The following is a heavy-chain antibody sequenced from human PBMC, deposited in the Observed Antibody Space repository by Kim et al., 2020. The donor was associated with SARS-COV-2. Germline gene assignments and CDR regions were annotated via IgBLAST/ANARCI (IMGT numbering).Heavy chain of an antibody. CDR2: INAGNGNT. CDR1: GYTFTNYA. V-gene: IGHV1-3*01. CDR3: ARGGYYDILTGYYRDGWFDP. Sequence: ASVKVSCKASGYTFTNYAIHWVRQAPGQRLEWMGWINAGNGNTKYSQNFQGRVTITRDTSARIAYMELSSLRSEDTAVYYCARGGYYDILTGYYRDGWFDPWGPGTLVTVSS. D-gene: IGHD3-9*01. J-gene: IGHJ5*02.